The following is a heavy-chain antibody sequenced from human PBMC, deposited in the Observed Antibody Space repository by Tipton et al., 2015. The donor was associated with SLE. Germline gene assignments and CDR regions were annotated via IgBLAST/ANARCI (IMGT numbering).Heavy chain of an antibody. V-gene: IGHV4-34*01. CDR3: ARGVLRPFNY. CDR2: INHSGST. Sequence: LRLSCAVCGGSFSGYYCSWIRQPPGKGLEWIGEINHSGSTNYNPSLMSRVTISVDTSKTQFSLKLTSVTAADTAVYYCARGVLRPFNYWGQGTLVTVSS. CDR1: GGSFSGYY. D-gene: IGHD1-1*01. J-gene: IGHJ4*02.